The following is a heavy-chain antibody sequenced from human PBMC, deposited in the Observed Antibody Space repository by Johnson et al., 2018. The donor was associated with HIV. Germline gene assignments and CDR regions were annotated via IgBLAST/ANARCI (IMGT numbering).Heavy chain of an antibody. CDR2: ISYDGSNK. Sequence: HVQLVESGGGVVQPGRSLRLSCAASGFTFSSYAMHWVRQAPGKGLEWVAVISYDGSNKYYADSVKGRFTISRDNSKNTLYLQMGSLRTEDMAVYHCARARYTSDWYLYDAFDIWGQGTMVTVSS. CDR1: GFTFSSYA. CDR3: ARARYTSDWYLYDAFDI. J-gene: IGHJ3*02. D-gene: IGHD6-13*01. V-gene: IGHV3-30-3*01.